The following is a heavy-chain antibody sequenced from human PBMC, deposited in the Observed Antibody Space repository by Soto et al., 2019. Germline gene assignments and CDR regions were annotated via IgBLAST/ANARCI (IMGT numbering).Heavy chain of an antibody. V-gene: IGHV4-34*01. CDR1: RASFSDYY. D-gene: IGHD3-3*01. J-gene: IGHJ4*02. Sequence: SETLSLTCAVYRASFSDYYWSWIRQPPGEGLEWIGEINHSGSTSYNPSLKSRVTISVDTSKSQFSLKLSSVTAAGTAIYYCARGRDDLTSVPFDYWGQGTPVTVSS. CDR3: ARGRDDLTSVPFDY. CDR2: INHSGST.